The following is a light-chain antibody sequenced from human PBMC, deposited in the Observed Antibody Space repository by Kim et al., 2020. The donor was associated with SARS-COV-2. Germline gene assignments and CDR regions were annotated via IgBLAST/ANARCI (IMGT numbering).Light chain of an antibody. Sequence: QSALTQPASVSGSPGRSITISCTGSSSNLGNYNLVSWYQQHPGRAPKLLIYNVSERPSGVSNPFSGSKSGNTASLTISGLQAEDEADYYCRSYAGSSTVIFGGGTKVTVL. CDR2: NVS. CDR1: SSNLGNYNL. CDR3: RSYAGSSTVI. J-gene: IGLJ2*01. V-gene: IGLV2-23*02.